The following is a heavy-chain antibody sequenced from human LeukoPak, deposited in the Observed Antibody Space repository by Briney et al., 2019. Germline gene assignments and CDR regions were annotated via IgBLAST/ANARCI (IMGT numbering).Heavy chain of an antibody. CDR1: GFTFSSYS. Sequence: PGGSLRLSCAASGFTFSSYSMNWVRQAPGKGLEWVSSISSSSSYIYYADSVKGRFTISRDNAKNSLYLQMNSLRAEDTAVYYCASQRITMIRGVMRGVYFDSWGHGTLVTVSS. D-gene: IGHD3-10*01. CDR2: ISSSSSYI. CDR3: ASQRITMIRGVMRGVYFDS. V-gene: IGHV3-21*01. J-gene: IGHJ4*01.